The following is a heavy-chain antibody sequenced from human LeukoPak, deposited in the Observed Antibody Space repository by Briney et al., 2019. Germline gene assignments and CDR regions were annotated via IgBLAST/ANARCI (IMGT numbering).Heavy chain of an antibody. D-gene: IGHD6-19*01. CDR2: ISAYNGNT. CDR1: GYTFTSYG. J-gene: IGHJ4*02. Sequence: ASVKVSCKASGYTFTSYGISWVRQAPGQGLEWMGWISAYNGNTNYAQKLQGRVTMTTDTSTSTASMELRSLRSDDTAVYYCARDFYEASSGCGVYWGQGTLVTVSS. V-gene: IGHV1-18*01. CDR3: ARDFYEASSGCGVY.